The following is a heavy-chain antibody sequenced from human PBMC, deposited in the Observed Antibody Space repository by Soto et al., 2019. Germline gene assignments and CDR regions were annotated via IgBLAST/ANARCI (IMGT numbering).Heavy chain of an antibody. V-gene: IGHV4-4*02. J-gene: IGHJ4*02. CDR2: IYHGGTT. CDR3: VSSLNYDFWRDGGRHFYFDS. Sequence: QVQLQESGPGLVKPSGTLSLTCAVSGGSISSSYWWNWVRQTPRGGLEWIGEIYHGGTTNYNPSLKNRVPISVDKSKNQFSLKLTSVTAADTAVYYCVSSLNYDFWRDGGRHFYFDSWGRGILATVSS. D-gene: IGHD3-3*01. CDR1: GGSISSSYW.